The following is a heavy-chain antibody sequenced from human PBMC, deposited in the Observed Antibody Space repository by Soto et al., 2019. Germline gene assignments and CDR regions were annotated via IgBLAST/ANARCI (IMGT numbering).Heavy chain of an antibody. Sequence: SQTLSLTCAISGYSVSRNSAAWNWIRQSPSRGLEWLGRTYYRSKWYNDYAVSVKSRITINPDTSKNQFSLQLNSVTPEDTAVYYCARDGAAAGRYYYYGMDVWGQGTTVTVS. J-gene: IGHJ6*02. V-gene: IGHV6-1*01. CDR2: TYYRSKWYN. D-gene: IGHD6-13*01. CDR3: ARDGAAAGRYYYYGMDV. CDR1: GYSVSRNSAA.